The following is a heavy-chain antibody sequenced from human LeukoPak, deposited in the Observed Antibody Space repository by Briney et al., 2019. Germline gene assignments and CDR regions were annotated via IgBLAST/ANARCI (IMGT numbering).Heavy chain of an antibody. CDR1: GFTFSSYG. CDR3: ARVDSYGSHFDY. Sequence: GGSLRLSCAASGFTFSSYGMHWVRQAPGKGLEWVAVISYDGSNKYYADSVKGRFTISRDNSKNTLYLQMNSLRAEDTAVYYCARVDSYGSHFDYWGQGTLVTVSS. CDR2: ISYDGSNK. V-gene: IGHV3-30*03. D-gene: IGHD5-18*01. J-gene: IGHJ4*02.